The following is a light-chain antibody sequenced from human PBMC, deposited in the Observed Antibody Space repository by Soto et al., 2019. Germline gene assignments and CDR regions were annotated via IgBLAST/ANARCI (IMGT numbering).Light chain of an antibody. J-gene: IGKJ2*01. CDR1: QSVSSSY. Sequence: EIVLTQSPGTLSLSPGERATLSCRASQSVSSSYLAWYQQKPGQAPRLLIYGASSRATGIPDRFSGSGSGTDFTLTISRLEPEDFAVYYWQQYGSSARYPFGQGTNLEIK. CDR2: GAS. CDR3: QQYGSSARYP. V-gene: IGKV3-20*01.